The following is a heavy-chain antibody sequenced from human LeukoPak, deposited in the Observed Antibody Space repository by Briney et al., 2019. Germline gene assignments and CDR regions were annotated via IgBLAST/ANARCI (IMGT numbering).Heavy chain of an antibody. CDR2: IQSDGSYK. CDR1: GFTFSHYG. CDR3: ARDVDTSNHMSIFDP. Sequence: GTSLRLSCAGSGFTFSHYGMHWVRQGPGKGLEWVAGIQSDGSYKYYEDSLKGRFTISRDNFKNILYLQMNSLRAEDTAVYSCARDVDTSNHMSIFDPWGQGTLVTVFS. D-gene: IGHD3-3*02. J-gene: IGHJ5*02. V-gene: IGHV3-33*01.